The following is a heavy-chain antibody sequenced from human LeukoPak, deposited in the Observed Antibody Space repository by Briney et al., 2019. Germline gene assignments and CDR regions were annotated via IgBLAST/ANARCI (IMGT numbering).Heavy chain of an antibody. CDR2: IKQDGSDK. Sequence: GGSLRLSCAASGFSFSSSWMSWVRQTLGKGLEWVANIKQDGSDKHYVDSVKGRFTISRDNAKNALYLQMNSLRADDTAVYYCVRSNFGDNYFDYWGQGTLVTVTS. CDR1: GFSFSSSW. V-gene: IGHV3-7*01. J-gene: IGHJ4*02. D-gene: IGHD4-11*01. CDR3: VRSNFGDNYFDY.